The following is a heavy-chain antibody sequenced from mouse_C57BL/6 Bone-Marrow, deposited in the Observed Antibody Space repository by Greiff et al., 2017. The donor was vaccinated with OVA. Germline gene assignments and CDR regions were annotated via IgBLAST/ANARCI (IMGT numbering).Heavy chain of an antibody. J-gene: IGHJ2*01. Sequence: EVQLKESGPGLVKPSQSLSLTCSVTGYSITSGYYWNWIRQFPGNKLEWMGYISYDGSNNYNPSLKNRISITRDTSKNQFFLKLNSVTTEDTATYYCARGGWDDYWGQGTTLTVSS. D-gene: IGHD1-1*02. CDR1: GYSITSGYY. CDR3: ARGGWDDY. V-gene: IGHV3-6*01. CDR2: ISYDGSN.